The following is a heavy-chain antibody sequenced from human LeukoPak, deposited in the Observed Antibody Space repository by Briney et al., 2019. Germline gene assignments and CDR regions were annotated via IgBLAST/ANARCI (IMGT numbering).Heavy chain of an antibody. V-gene: IGHV1-69*04. J-gene: IGHJ5*02. CDR2: IIPILGIA. Sequence: ASVKVSCKASGGTFSSYAISWVRQAPGQGLEWMGRIIPILGIANYAQKFQGRVTITADKSTSTAYMELSSLRSEDTAVYYCVSVLSGIAVAGSFDPWGQGTLVTVSS. D-gene: IGHD6-19*01. CDR1: GGTFSSYA. CDR3: VSVLSGIAVAGSFDP.